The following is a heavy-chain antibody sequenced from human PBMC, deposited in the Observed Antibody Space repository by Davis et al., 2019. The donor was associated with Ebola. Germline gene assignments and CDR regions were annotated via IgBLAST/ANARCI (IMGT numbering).Heavy chain of an antibody. CDR2: IRSKANSYAT. V-gene: IGHV3-73*01. D-gene: IGHD4-17*01. Sequence: GESLKIHCAASGFTYSGSAMHWVRQASGKGLEWVGRIRSKANSYATAYAASVKGRFTISRDDSKNTAYLQMNSLKTEDTAVYYCTMTTVMVDYWGQGTLVTVSS. J-gene: IGHJ4*02. CDR1: GFTYSGSA. CDR3: TMTTVMVDY.